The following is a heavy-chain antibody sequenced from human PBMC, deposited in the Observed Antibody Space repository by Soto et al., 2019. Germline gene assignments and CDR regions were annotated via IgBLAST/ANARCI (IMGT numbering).Heavy chain of an antibody. CDR1: GYTFTSYA. Sequence: QVQLVQSGAEEKKPGASVKVSCKASGYTFTSYAMHWVRQAPGQRLEWMGWINAGNGNTKYSQKFQGRVTITRDTSAGTAYMELSSLRSEETAVYYCARAVAVPADFDYWGQGTLVTVSS. J-gene: IGHJ4*02. D-gene: IGHD6-19*01. CDR3: ARAVAVPADFDY. V-gene: IGHV1-3*05. CDR2: INAGNGNT.